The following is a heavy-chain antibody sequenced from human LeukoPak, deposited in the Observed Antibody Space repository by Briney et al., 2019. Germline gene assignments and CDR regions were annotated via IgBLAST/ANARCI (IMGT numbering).Heavy chain of an antibody. Sequence: ASVKVSCKASGYTFTGYYVHWVRQAPGQGLEWMGWINPNSGGTNYAQKFQGRVTMTRDTSISTAYMELSRLRSDDTAVYYCARDREVVGSSTSLYWFDPWGQGTLVTVSS. CDR2: INPNSGGT. V-gene: IGHV1-2*02. D-gene: IGHD2-2*01. J-gene: IGHJ5*02. CDR1: GYTFTGYY. CDR3: ARDREVVGSSTSLYWFDP.